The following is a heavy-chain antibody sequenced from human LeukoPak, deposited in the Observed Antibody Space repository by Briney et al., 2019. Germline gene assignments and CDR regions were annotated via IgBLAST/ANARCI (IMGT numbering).Heavy chain of an antibody. CDR2: INHSGST. D-gene: IGHD3-3*01. CDR1: GGSFSGYY. Sequence: KPSETLSLTCAVYGGSFSGYYWSWIRQPPGKGLEWIGEINHSGSTNYNPSLKSRVTISVDTSKNQFSLKLSSVTAADTAVYYCARCITIFGVAKSPFDYWGQGTLVTVSS. J-gene: IGHJ4*02. V-gene: IGHV4-34*01. CDR3: ARCITIFGVAKSPFDY.